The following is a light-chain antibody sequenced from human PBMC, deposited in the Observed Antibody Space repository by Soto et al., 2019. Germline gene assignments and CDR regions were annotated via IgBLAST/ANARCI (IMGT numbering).Light chain of an antibody. CDR1: QSISSW. V-gene: IGKV1-5*01. J-gene: IGKJ4*01. Sequence: DIQMTQSPSTLSASIGDRVIITCRASQSISSWLAWYQQKPGKAPNLLIYDASSLESGLPSRFSGRGSGTEFSLTISNLPTDDSATYYCEQYNNCSLTFGGGTNVEIK. CDR2: DAS. CDR3: EQYNNCSLT.